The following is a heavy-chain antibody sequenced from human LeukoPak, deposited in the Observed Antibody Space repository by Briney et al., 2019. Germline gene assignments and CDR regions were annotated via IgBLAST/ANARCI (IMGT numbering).Heavy chain of an antibody. D-gene: IGHD3-10*01. V-gene: IGHV3-21*06. CDR3: ARESYYYGSGNYYMFDY. CDR2: ISSSSSYT. CDR1: GFTFSSYN. Sequence: GGSLRLSCATSGFTFSSYNMNWVRQAPGKGLEWVSYISSSSSYTYYEDSVKGRFTISRDNAKNSLYLQMNSLRAEDTAVYYCARESYYYGSGNYYMFDYWGQGILVTVSS. J-gene: IGHJ4*02.